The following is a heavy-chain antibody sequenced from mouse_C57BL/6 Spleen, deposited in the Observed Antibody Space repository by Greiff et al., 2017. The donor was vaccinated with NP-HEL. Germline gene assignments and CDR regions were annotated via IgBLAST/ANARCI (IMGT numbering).Heavy chain of an antibody. CDR1: GYSFTSYY. J-gene: IGHJ3*01. D-gene: IGHD1-1*01. CDR2: IYPGSGNT. CDR3: AEGYYGSFAY. Sequence: VQRVESGPELVKPGASVKISCKASGYSFTSYYIHWVKQRPGQGLEWIGWIYPGSGNTKYNEKFKGKATLTADTSSSTAYMQLSSLTSEDSAVYYCAEGYYGSFAYWGQGTLVTVSA. V-gene: IGHV1-66*01.